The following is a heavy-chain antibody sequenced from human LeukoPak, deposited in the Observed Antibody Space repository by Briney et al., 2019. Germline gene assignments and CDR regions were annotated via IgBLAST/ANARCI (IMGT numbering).Heavy chain of an antibody. J-gene: IGHJ5*02. CDR3: ARDLNGSGTSPYWFDP. V-gene: IGHV4-38-2*02. D-gene: IGHD3-10*01. CDR2: IYHSGST. Sequence: PSETLSLTCTVSGYSISSGYYWGWIRQPPGKGLEWIGSIYHSGSTYYNPSLKSRVTISVDTSKNQFSLKLSSVTAADTAVYYCARDLNGSGTSPYWFDPWGQGTLVTVSS. CDR1: GYSISSGYY.